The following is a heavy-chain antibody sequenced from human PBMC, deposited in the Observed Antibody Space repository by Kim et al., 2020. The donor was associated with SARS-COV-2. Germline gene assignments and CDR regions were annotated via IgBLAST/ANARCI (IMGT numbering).Heavy chain of an antibody. V-gene: IGHV3-9*01. J-gene: IGHJ6*02. Sequence: ADSVKGRFTISRDNAKNSLYLQMNSLRAEDTALYYCAKAVVTAYYYYGMDVWGQGTTVTVSS. D-gene: IGHD2-21*02. CDR3: AKAVVTAYYYYGMDV.